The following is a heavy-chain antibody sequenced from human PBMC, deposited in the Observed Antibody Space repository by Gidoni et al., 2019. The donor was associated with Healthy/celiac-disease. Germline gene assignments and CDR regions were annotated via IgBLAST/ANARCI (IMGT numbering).Heavy chain of an antibody. CDR1: GFNFSNDW. V-gene: IGHV3-15*01. CDR3: TTGPPYDFWKAQGFDY. D-gene: IGHD3-3*01. CDR2: IKSKTDGGTT. J-gene: IGHJ4*02. Sequence: EVQLVESGGGLVKPGGSLRLSCAASGFNFSNDWMSWVRQAPGKGLEWVGRIKSKTDGGTTDYAAPVKSRFTISRDDSKNTLYLQMSSLKTEDTAVYYCTTGPPYDFWKAQGFDYWGQGTLVTVSS.